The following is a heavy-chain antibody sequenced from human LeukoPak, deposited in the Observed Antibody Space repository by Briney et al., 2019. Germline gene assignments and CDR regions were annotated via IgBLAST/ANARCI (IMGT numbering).Heavy chain of an antibody. CDR3: ARDSCSTTSCYNGGWFDP. J-gene: IGHJ5*02. CDR1: GGSFSGYY. Sequence: PSETLSLTCAVYGGSFSGYYWSWIRQPPGKGLGWIGEINHSGSTNYNPSLKSRVTISVDTSKNQFSLKLSSVTAADTAVYFCARDSCSTTSCYNGGWFDPWGQGTLVTVSS. D-gene: IGHD2-2*01. CDR2: INHSGST. V-gene: IGHV4-34*01.